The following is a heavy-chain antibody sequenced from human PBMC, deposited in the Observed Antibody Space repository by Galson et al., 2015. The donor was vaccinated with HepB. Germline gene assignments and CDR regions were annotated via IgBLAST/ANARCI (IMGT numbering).Heavy chain of an antibody. J-gene: IGHJ4*02. CDR2: INPSGGST. V-gene: IGHV1-46*01. Sequence: SVKVSCKASGYTFTSYYMHWVRQAPGQGLEWMGIINPSGGSTSYAQKFQGRVTMTRDTSTSTVYMELSSLRSEDTAVYYCARVPLAYCGGDCPGDYWGQGTLVTVSS. D-gene: IGHD2-21*02. CDR1: GYTFTSYY. CDR3: ARVPLAYCGGDCPGDY.